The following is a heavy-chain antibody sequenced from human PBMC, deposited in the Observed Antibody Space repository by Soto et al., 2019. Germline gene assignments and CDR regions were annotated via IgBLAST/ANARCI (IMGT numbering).Heavy chain of an antibody. J-gene: IGHJ4*02. V-gene: IGHV3-30-3*01. CDR3: ARDSRLDY. Sequence: QVQLVESGGGVVQPGRSLRLSCAASGVTFSSYAMHWVRQAPGKGLEWVAVISYDGSNKYYADSVKGRFTISRDNSKNTLYLQMNSLRAEDSAVYYCARDSRLDYWGQGTLVTVSS. CDR1: GVTFSSYA. CDR2: ISYDGSNK.